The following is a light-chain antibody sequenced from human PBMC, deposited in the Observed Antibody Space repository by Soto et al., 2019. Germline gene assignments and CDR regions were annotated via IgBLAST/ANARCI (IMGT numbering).Light chain of an antibody. CDR3: PPYTNWHRT. V-gene: IGKV3-15*01. CDR2: GAS. CDR1: QSVSSN. Sequence: EIVMTQSPATLSVSPGERATLSCRASQSVSSNLAWYQQKPGQAPRLLVYGASTRATGIPARFSGSGSGKEFTLTISSLQSEDFAVYYCPPYTNWHRTVGQGTKVDIX. J-gene: IGKJ2*01.